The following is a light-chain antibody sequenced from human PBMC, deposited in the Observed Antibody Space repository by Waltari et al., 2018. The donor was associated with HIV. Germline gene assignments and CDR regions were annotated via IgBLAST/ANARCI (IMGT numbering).Light chain of an antibody. V-gene: IGKV3-20*01. CDR3: QQYGSSPYT. CDR1: QSLSSNY. J-gene: IGKJ2*01. Sequence: EIVLTQSPGNLSLSPGERAALSCRASQSLSSNYLVWYQQKPGQAPRLLIYRASSRATGIPDRFSGSGSGTDFTLTISRLEPEDFATYYCQQYGSSPYTFGQGTKVEIK. CDR2: RAS.